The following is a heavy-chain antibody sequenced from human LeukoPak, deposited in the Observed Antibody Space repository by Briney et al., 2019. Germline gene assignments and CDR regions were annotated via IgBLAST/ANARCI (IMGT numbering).Heavy chain of an antibody. CDR3: ARDVYDDTNFDF. CDR2: IRQDGNDK. Sequence: GGSLRLSCAASGFTFSGYWMSWVRQAPGKGLEWVASIRQDGNDKHYVDSVKGRFTISRDNAKNSLYLQMNSLRAEDTAVYYCARDVYDDTNFDFWGQGTLVTVSS. CDR1: GFTFSGYW. V-gene: IGHV3-7*01. J-gene: IGHJ4*02. D-gene: IGHD3-16*01.